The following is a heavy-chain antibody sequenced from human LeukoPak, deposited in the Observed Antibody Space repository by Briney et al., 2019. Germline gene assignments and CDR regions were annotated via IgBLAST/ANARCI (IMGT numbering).Heavy chain of an antibody. J-gene: IGHJ3*02. CDR2: ISGSGGST. CDR1: GFTFSSYA. V-gene: IGHV3-23*01. CDR3: AKDFRYSGSYLGGDAFDI. D-gene: IGHD1-26*01. Sequence: GGSLRLSCAASGFTFSSYAMSWVRQAPGKGLEWVSAISGSGGSTYYADSVKGRFTISRDNSKNTLYLQMNSLRAEDTAVYYCAKDFRYSGSYLGGDAFDIWGQETMVTVSS.